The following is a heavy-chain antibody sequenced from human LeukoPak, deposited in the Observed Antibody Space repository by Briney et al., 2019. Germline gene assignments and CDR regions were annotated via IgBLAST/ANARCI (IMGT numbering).Heavy chain of an antibody. J-gene: IGHJ4*02. CDR1: DDSITIYY. V-gene: IGHV4-59*01. D-gene: IGHD2-21*02. Sequence: SETLSLTCSVSDDSITIYYWTWIRQPPGKGLEWIGYIDHTGTTNYNPSLNSRVTISRDTSKNHFSLQLSSVTAADTAVYYCARATDLDYWGQGTLVTVSS. CDR2: IDHTGTT. CDR3: ARATDLDY.